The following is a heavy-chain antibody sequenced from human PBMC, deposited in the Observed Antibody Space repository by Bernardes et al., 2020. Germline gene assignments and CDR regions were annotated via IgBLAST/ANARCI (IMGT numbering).Heavy chain of an antibody. J-gene: IGHJ5*02. Sequence: SGPTLVKPTQTLTLTCTFSGFSLSTSGVGVGWIRQPPGKALEWLALIYWDDDKRYSPSLKSRLTITKDTSKNQVVLTMTNMDPVDTATYYCAHSEDIVVVPAAINYNWFDPWGQGTLVTVSS. CDR3: AHSEDIVVVPAAINYNWFDP. CDR2: IYWDDDK. CDR1: GFSLSTSGVG. V-gene: IGHV2-5*02. D-gene: IGHD2-2*01.